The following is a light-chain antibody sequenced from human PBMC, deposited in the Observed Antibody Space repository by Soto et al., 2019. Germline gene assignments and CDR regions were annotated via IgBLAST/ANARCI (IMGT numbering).Light chain of an antibody. V-gene: IGLV2-14*03. CDR2: DVS. CDR3: SSYTRSATRYV. Sequence: QSALTQPASVSGSPGQSITISCSGTSNDVVSYNFVSWYQQHPGRAPKLILYDVSSRPSHVSNRFSGSKSGNTASLSISGLRPEDEADYFCSSYTRSATRYVFGSGTKVTVL. J-gene: IGLJ1*01. CDR1: SNDVVSYNF.